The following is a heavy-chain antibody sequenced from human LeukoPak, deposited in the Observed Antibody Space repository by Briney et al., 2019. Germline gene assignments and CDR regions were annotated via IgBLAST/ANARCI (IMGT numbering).Heavy chain of an antibody. Sequence: GGSLRLSCAASGFTVSNNYMSWVRQAPGKKLEWVSDIYSDGTTFYADSVKGRFTISRDNSKNTLYLQMNSLRAEDTAVYYCAREANDAFDIWGQGTMVTVSS. V-gene: IGHV3-53*01. CDR2: IYSDGTT. CDR3: AREANDAFDI. J-gene: IGHJ3*02. CDR1: GFTVSNNY.